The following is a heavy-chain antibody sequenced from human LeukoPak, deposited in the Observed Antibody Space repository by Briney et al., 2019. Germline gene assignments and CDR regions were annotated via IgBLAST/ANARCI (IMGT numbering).Heavy chain of an antibody. CDR1: GYSFATYW. Sequence: GESLKISCKGSGYSFATYWIGWVRQMPGKGLEWMGIIYPGDSDTRYSPSFQGQVTISVDKSINTAYLQWSSLKASDTAMYYCAGRKKGMATTGFDYWGQGTLVTVSS. CDR3: AGRKKGMATTGFDY. V-gene: IGHV5-51*01. J-gene: IGHJ4*02. CDR2: IYPGDSDT. D-gene: IGHD5-24*01.